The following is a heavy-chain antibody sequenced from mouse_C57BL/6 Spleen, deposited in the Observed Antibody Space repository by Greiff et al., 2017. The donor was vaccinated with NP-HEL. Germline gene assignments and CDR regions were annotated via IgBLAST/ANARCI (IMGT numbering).Heavy chain of an antibody. Sequence: QVHVKQSGAELVRPGASVTLSCKASGYTFTDYEMHWVKQTPVHGLEWIGAIDPETGGTAYNQKFKGKAILTADKSSSTAYMKLRSLTSEDSAVDYCTRGVYWFADWGQGTLVTVSA. CDR1: GYTFTDYE. V-gene: IGHV1-15*01. J-gene: IGHJ3*01. CDR2: IDPETGGT. CDR3: TRGVYWFAD.